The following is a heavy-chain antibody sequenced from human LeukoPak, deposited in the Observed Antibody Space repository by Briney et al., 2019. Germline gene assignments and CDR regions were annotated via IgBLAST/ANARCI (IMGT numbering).Heavy chain of an antibody. CDR1: GFTFSTYG. CDR2: ISGRSGTT. J-gene: IGHJ4*02. Sequence: GGSLRLSCAASGFTFSTYGTHWVRQAPGKWLECVSVISGRSGTTYHADSVKGRFSISRDKSKNTLYLQMNSLRAEDTAVYYCAKGIIAVAGTGAFGYWGQGTLVTVSS. V-gene: IGHV3-23*01. D-gene: IGHD6-19*01. CDR3: AKGIIAVAGTGAFGY.